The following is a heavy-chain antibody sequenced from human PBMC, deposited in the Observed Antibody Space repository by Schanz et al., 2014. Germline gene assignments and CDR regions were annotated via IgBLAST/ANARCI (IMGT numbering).Heavy chain of an antibody. CDR1: GFSLDIFA. D-gene: IGHD3-22*01. Sequence: EVHLLESGGGLVEPGGSLRLSCATSGFSLDIFAVSWVRQAPGKGLEWVSAISGGGGTTYYADSVKGRFTISRDNSKNTLYLQMNSLRAEDTAVYYCAKDRSWDYDSSGYFDYWGQGTLVTVSS. J-gene: IGHJ4*02. V-gene: IGHV3-23*01. CDR2: ISGGGGTT. CDR3: AKDRSWDYDSSGYFDY.